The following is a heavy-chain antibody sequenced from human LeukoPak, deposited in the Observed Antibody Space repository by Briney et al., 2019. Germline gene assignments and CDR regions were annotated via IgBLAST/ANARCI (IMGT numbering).Heavy chain of an antibody. V-gene: IGHV3-23*01. Sequence: GGSLRLSCAASGFTFSRIAMSWVRQAPGKGPEWVSAIRSNGETVYNADSVKGRFTVSRDNSRQTLFLQMSSLRVEDTATYYCAKGQELDDGVFDSWGQGTLVTVSS. J-gene: IGHJ4*02. D-gene: IGHD1-1*01. CDR1: GFTFSRIA. CDR2: IRSNGETV. CDR3: AKGQELDDGVFDS.